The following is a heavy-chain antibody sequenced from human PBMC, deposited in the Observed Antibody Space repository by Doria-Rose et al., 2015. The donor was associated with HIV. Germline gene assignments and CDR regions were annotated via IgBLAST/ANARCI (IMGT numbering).Heavy chain of an antibody. V-gene: IGHV4-59*08. D-gene: IGHD3-16*01. Sequence: QVQLQESGPGLVKPSETLSLTCTVSGDSINSYYWSWIRQPTVKGLEWIGYIHDIGGTNYNPSLKSRVTISADTSKNQFSLKLSSLTAADTAVYYCARQTFYYMDVWGKGTTVTVSS. CDR3: ARQTFYYMDV. J-gene: IGHJ6*03. CDR1: GDSINSYY. CDR2: IHDIGGT.